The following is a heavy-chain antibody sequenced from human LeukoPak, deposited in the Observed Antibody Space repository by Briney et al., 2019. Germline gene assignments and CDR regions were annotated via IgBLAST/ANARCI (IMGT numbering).Heavy chain of an antibody. D-gene: IGHD5-24*01. CDR1: GGSITNYY. J-gene: IGHJ2*01. CDR3: ARPGRQDAYNGHYWYFDL. V-gene: IGHV4-59*01. Sequence: PSETLSLTCTVSGGSITNYYWNWIRQPPGKDLEWIGCVSYSGRTHYSSALKSRVTISVDTSKNQFSLNLRSVTAADTAVYYCARPGRQDAYNGHYWYFDLWGRGALVTVSS. CDR2: VSYSGRT.